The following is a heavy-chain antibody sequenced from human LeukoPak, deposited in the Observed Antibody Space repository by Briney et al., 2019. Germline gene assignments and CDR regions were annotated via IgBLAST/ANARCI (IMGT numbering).Heavy chain of an antibody. J-gene: IGHJ4*02. CDR1: GYTFTSYG. D-gene: IGHD3-3*01. V-gene: IGHV1-18*01. CDR3: ARDPPLITIFGVAGY. CDR2: ISAYKGNT. Sequence: GASVKVSCKASGYTFTSYGISWVRQAPGQGLEWMGWISAYKGNTNYAQKLQGRVTMTTDTSTSTAYMELRSLRSDDTAVYYCARDPPLITIFGVAGYWGQGTLVTVSS.